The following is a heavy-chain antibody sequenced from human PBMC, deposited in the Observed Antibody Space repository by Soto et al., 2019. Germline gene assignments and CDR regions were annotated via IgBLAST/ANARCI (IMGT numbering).Heavy chain of an antibody. CDR3: ARVEAYNHHPAR. CDR1: GGSFNDYY. D-gene: IGHD1-1*01. V-gene: IGHV4-34*01. J-gene: IGHJ4*02. CDR2: IRDSGST. Sequence: SETLSLTCAVSGGSFNDYYWIWIRQPPGKGLEWLGDIRDSGSTNYNPSLKSRVTISVDTSRKQFSLKLTSVTAADTAVYYCARVEAYNHHPARRGQGTLVTV.